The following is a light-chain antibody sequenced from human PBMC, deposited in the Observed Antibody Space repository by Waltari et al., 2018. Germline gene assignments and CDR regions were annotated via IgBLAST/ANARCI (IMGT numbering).Light chain of an antibody. CDR2: AAS. V-gene: IGKV1-8*01. CDR3: QQYYSYPLT. Sequence: AIQMTQSPTSLSACTGDRVTITCRASQGISSYLAWYQQKSGEAPKLLIYAASTLQSGVPSRFSGSGSGTDFTLTISCLQSEDFVTYYCQQYYSYPLTFGQGTKVDIK. J-gene: IGKJ1*01. CDR1: QGISSY.